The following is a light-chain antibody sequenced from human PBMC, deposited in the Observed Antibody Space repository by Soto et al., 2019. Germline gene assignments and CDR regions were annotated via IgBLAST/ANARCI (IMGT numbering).Light chain of an antibody. CDR1: SSDIGSNT. CDR3: AAWDDSLNVPV. V-gene: IGLV1-44*01. J-gene: IGLJ2*01. Sequence: QSVLTQPPSASGTPGQRVTISCSGSSSDIGSNTVNWYQQLPGTAPKLLIYINNKRPSGVPVRFSGSKSGTSASPAISGLQSEDEADYYCAAWDDSLNVPVFGGGTKLTVL. CDR2: INN.